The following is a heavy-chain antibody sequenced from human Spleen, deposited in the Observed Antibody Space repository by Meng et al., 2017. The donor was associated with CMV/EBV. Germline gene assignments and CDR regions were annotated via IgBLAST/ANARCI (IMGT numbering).Heavy chain of an antibody. D-gene: IGHD6-13*01. V-gene: IGHV1-24*01. CDR3: ATGLNSKNRVSWYDDY. CDR1: GYGALELS. J-gene: IGHJ4*02. CDR2: FDPERGGT. Sequence: ASVKVSCKVSGYGALELSMHWVRQIPGKGLEWMGGFDPERGGTSYPQKFQGRVTMTEDASTDTAYMELSSLTSDDTAIYYCATGLNSKNRVSWYDDYWGQGTLVTVSS.